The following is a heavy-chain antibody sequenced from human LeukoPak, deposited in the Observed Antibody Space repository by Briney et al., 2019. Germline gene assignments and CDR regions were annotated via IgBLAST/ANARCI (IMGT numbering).Heavy chain of an antibody. CDR2: IYTSGST. J-gene: IGHJ4*02. CDR3: ARGRGAYYDSSGYYSKDYFDY. V-gene: IGHV4-4*07. Sequence: SETLSLTCTVSGGSISSYYWSWIRQPAGEGLERIGRIYTSGSTNYNPSLKSRVAMSVDTSKNQFSVKLSSVTDADTAVYYCARGRGAYYDSSGYYSKDYFDYWGQGTLVTVSS. CDR1: GGSISSYY. D-gene: IGHD3-22*01.